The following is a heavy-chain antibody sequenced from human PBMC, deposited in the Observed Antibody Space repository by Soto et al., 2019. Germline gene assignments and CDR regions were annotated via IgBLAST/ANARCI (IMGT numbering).Heavy chain of an antibody. J-gene: IGHJ6*02. CDR3: ARGPFRPSAMDV. V-gene: IGHV1-69*10. D-gene: IGHD3-10*01. CDR2: TIPALGKT. CDR1: GDNFKKNA. Sequence: ASVKVSCKTSGDNFKKNAFTWVRQAPGQGLEWMGGTIPALGKTHYIEKFQGRVTITVDDATRTVYMEVRDLTSEDTAIYYCARGPFRPSAMDVWGQGTTVTVSS.